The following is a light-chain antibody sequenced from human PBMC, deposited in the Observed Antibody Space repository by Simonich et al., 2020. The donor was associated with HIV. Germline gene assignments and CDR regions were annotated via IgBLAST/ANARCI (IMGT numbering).Light chain of an antibody. CDR2: WAS. CDR1: QSVLYSSNTKNY. Sequence: DIVLTQSPDSLAVALGERATLTCKSSQSVLYSSNTKNYLAWYQQKPGQTPNLLLYWASTRESGVPGRFSGSGSGTDFTLTINSLQAEDVAVYYCQQHYDTPWTFGQGTKVEIK. J-gene: IGKJ1*01. V-gene: IGKV4-1*01. CDR3: QQHYDTPWT.